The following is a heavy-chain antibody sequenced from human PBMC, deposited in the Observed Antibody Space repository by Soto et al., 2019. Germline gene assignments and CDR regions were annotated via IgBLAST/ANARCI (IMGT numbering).Heavy chain of an antibody. V-gene: IGHV4-30-4*01. CDR1: GGSISSGDYY. Sequence: PSETLSLTCTVSGGSISSGDYYWSWIRQPPGKGLEWIGYIYKSGSTYYNPSLKSRITMSVATSKNQFSLKLNSVTAADTAVYYCARGCSDTTCHRPYYGMDVWGQGTTVTVSS. CDR3: ARGCSDTTCHRPYYGMDV. CDR2: IYKSGST. D-gene: IGHD2-2*01. J-gene: IGHJ6*02.